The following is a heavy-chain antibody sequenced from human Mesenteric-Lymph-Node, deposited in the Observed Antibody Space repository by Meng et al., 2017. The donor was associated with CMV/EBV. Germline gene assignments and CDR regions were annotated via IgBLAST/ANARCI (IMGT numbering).Heavy chain of an antibody. CDR3: ARGRIGSSSAWFDP. CDR1: GYTFTSYY. Sequence: ASVKVSCKASGYTFTSYYMHWVRQAPGQGLEWMGIINPSGGSTNYAQKFQGRVTITADKSTSTAYMELSSLRSEDTAVYYYARGRIGSSSAWFDPWGQGTLVTVSS. D-gene: IGHD6-6*01. J-gene: IGHJ5*02. V-gene: IGHV1-46*01. CDR2: INPSGGST.